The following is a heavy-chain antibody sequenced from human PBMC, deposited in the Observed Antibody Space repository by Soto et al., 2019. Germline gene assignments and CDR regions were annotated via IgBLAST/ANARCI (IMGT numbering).Heavy chain of an antibody. V-gene: IGHV1-18*01. CDR3: ATCIQGDYYYSMDV. CDR2: INGDYGNT. Sequence: QAQLVQSGAEVKKPGASVKVSCKASGYTFYSHSISWVRQAPGQGLEWMGRINGDYGNTQYAQKFRGRVTMTTNTSTNTVYIQLTNLRSDDTAVYYCATCIQGDYYYSMDVWGQGTTVTVSS. CDR1: GYTFYSHS. D-gene: IGHD5-18*01. J-gene: IGHJ6*02.